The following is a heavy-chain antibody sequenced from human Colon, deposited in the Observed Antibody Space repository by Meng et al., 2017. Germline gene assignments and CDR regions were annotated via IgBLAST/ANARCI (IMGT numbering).Heavy chain of an antibody. J-gene: IGHJ4*02. CDR1: GFTFSHAW. D-gene: IGHD5-12*01. Sequence: EVQLVESGGGLVKPGGSLGLSCAASGFTFSHAWMSWVRQAPGKGLEWVGHIKRKSDGGTTDYAAPVKGRFSISRDDSKNTLYLQMNSLKTEDTAMYYCTTYSDYDFSYDFWGQGTLVTVSS. CDR3: TTYSDYDFSYDF. V-gene: IGHV3-15*01. CDR2: IKRKSDGGTT.